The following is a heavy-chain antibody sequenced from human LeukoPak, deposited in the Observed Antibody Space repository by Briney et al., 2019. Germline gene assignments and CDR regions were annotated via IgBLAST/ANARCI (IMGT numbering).Heavy chain of an antibody. CDR2: ISSKRENR. Sequence: PGRSLRLSCVASGFTFDDYAMHTVRPAPGKGVEWVSGISSKRENRGYAETVKGRFTLSRDEAKNSLFLQMNRLKTEETHVCFCSNDIGFGNTMFRAMDVWGKGTTVTISS. CDR1: GFTFDDYA. J-gene: IGHJ6*04. D-gene: IGHD3-10*01. V-gene: IGHV3-9*01. CDR3: SNDIGFGNTMFRAMDV.